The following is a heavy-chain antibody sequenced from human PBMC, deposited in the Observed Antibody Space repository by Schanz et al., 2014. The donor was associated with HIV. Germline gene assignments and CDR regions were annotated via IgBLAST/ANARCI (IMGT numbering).Heavy chain of an antibody. CDR2: ISYDGSNK. Sequence: QVQLVESGGGVVQPGRSLRLSCAASGFTFSIYGMHWVRQAPGKGLDWVAVISYDGSNKYYVDSVKDRFTISRDNSKNTLYLQMNGLRADDTAVYYCARTSRIVIPDRDPRLSYLYGMDVWGQGTTVTVSS. CDR3: ARTSRIVIPDRDPRLSYLYGMDV. D-gene: IGHD1-26*01. CDR1: GFTFSIYG. J-gene: IGHJ6*02. V-gene: IGHV3-30*03.